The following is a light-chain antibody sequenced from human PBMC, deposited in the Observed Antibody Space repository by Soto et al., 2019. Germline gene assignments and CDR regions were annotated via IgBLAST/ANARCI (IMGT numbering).Light chain of an antibody. CDR2: EVS. J-gene: IGLJ1*01. CDR3: SSYTSSSTPLYV. V-gene: IGLV2-14*01. CDR1: SSDVGGYNY. Sequence: QSALTQPASVSGSPGQSITISCIGTSSDVGGYNYVSWYQQHPGKAPKLMIYEVSNRPSGVSNRFSGSKSGNTASLTISGLQAEDEADYYCSSYTSSSTPLYVFGTGTKVTVL.